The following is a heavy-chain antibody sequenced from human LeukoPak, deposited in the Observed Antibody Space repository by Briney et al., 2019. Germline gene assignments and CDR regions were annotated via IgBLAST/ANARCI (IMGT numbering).Heavy chain of an antibody. D-gene: IGHD3-3*01. J-gene: IGHJ6*02. V-gene: IGHV3-11*01. CDR2: ISSSGSTI. CDR1: GFTFSDYY. CDR3: ARESRITIFGVVDGMDV. Sequence: GGSLRLSCAAAGFTFSDYYMSWIRQAPGKGLEWVSYISSSGSTIYYADSVRGRFTISRDNAKNSLYLQMNSLRAEDTAVYYCARESRITIFGVVDGMDVWGQGTTVTVSS.